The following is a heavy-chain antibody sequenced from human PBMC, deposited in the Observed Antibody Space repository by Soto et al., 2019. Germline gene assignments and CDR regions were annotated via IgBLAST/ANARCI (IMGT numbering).Heavy chain of an antibody. CDR2: LKTDGSYT. D-gene: IGHD6-19*01. Sequence: EVQLVESGGGLVQPGGSLRLSCAASGFNFSNQWMHCVRQAPGKGLVWVSRLKTDGSYTNYADSVKGRFTVPRDKAKNTLYLHMNSLRADDTAVYYCVRSPYRGWVDYWGQGTLVTVSS. CDR1: GFNFSNQW. CDR3: VRSPYRGWVDY. V-gene: IGHV3-74*01. J-gene: IGHJ4*02.